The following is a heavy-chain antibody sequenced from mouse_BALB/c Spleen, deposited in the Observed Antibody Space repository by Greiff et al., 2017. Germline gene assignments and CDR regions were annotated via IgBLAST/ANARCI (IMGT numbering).Heavy chain of an antibody. CDR1: GFSLTSYG. CDR2: IWSGGST. Sequence: QVQLKQSGPGLVQPSQSLSITCTVSGFSLTSYGVHWVRQSPGKGLEWLGVIWSGGSTDYNSALKSRLSISKDNSKSQVFLKMNSLQTDDTAMYYCAKQGGNYVSWFAYWGQGTLVTVSA. J-gene: IGHJ3*01. CDR3: AKQGGNYVSWFAY. D-gene: IGHD2-1*01. V-gene: IGHV2-4-1*01.